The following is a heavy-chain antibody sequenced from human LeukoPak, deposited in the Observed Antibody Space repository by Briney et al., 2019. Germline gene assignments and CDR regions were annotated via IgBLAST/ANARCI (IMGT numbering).Heavy chain of an antibody. J-gene: IGHJ5*02. V-gene: IGHV1-8*01. CDR2: MNPNSGNT. CDR3: ARGPTIVVVPAATQNWFDP. CDR1: GYTFTSYD. D-gene: IGHD2-2*01. Sequence: ASVKVSCKASGYTFTSYDINWVRQATGQGLEWMGWMNPNSGNTGYAQKFQGRVTMTRNTSISTAYMELSSLRSEGTAVYYCARGPTIVVVPAATQNWFDPWGQGTLVTVSS.